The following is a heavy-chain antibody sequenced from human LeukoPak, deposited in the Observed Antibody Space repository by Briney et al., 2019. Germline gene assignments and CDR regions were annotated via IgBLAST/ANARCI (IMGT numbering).Heavy chain of an antibody. J-gene: IGHJ4*02. CDR2: ISYDGSNK. V-gene: IGHV3-30*04. Sequence: PGWSLRLSCAASGFTFSSYAMHWVRQAPGKGLEWVAVISYDGSNKYYADSVKGRFTISRDNSKNTLYLQMNSLRAEDTAVYYCARDLNYYDILTGYTDWGQGTLVTVSS. D-gene: IGHD3-9*01. CDR1: GFTFSSYA. CDR3: ARDLNYYDILTGYTD.